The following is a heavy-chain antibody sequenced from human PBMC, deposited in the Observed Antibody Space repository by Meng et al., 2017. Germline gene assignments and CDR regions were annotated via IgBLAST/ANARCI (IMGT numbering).Heavy chain of an antibody. J-gene: IGHJ4*02. Sequence: QGQLVQSGAEVKKPGSSVKVSCKASGGTFGSYAISWVRQAPGQGLEWMGGIIPIFGTANYAQKFQGRVTMTRNTSISTAYMELSSLRSEDTAVYYCARAHYGDFDYWGQGTLVTVSS. V-gene: IGHV1-69*05. CDR3: ARAHYGDFDY. D-gene: IGHD4-17*01. CDR2: IIPIFGTA. CDR1: GGTFGSYA.